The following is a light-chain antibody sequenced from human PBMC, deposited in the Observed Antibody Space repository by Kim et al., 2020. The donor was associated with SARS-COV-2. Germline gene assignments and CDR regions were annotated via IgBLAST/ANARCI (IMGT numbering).Light chain of an antibody. CDR2: STN. CDR1: SGSVSTSYY. V-gene: IGLV8-61*01. J-gene: IGLJ3*02. CDR3: VLYMGSGISV. Sequence: GGTGTLTCGLNSGSVSTSYYPSWYQQTPGQAPRTLIFSTNTRSSGVSDRFSGSILGNKAALTITGAQADDEADYFCVLYMGSGISVFGGGTQLTVL.